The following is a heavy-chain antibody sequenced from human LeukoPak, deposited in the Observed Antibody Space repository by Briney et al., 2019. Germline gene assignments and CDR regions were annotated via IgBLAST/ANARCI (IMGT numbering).Heavy chain of an antibody. Sequence: ASVKVSCKASGYTFTSYYMHWVRQATGQGLEWMGWMNPNSGNTGYAQKFQGRVTMTRNTSISTAYMELSSLRSEDTAVYYCARERVGYYDSSVTGGFDPWGQGTLVTVSS. D-gene: IGHD3-22*01. V-gene: IGHV1-8*02. CDR1: GYTFTSYY. CDR3: ARERVGYYDSSVTGGFDP. J-gene: IGHJ5*02. CDR2: MNPNSGNT.